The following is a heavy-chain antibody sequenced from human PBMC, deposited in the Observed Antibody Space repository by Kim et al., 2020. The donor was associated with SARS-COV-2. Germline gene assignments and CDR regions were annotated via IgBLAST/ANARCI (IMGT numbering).Heavy chain of an antibody. D-gene: IGHD5-18*01. V-gene: IGHV1-69*13. CDR3: ARDFRSWDTAMGNYYYGMDV. J-gene: IGHJ6*02. CDR2: IIPIFGTA. CDR1: GGTFSSYA. Sequence: SVKVSCKASGGTFSSYAISWVRQAPGQGLEWMGGIIPIFGTANYAQKFQGRVTSTADESTSTAYMELSSLRSEDTAVYYCARDFRSWDTAMGNYYYGMDVWGQGTTVTVSS.